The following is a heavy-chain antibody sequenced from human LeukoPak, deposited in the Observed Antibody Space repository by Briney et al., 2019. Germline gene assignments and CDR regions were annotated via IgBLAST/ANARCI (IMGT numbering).Heavy chain of an antibody. Sequence: GGSLRLSCTASGFTFGDYAVSWVRQAPGKGLEWVGFIRGTPYGGTTEYAASVKGRFTISRDDSKSIAHLQLNSLKTEDTAVYYCSGTLGELSFYDYWGQGTLVTVSS. CDR2: IRGTPYGGTT. J-gene: IGHJ4*02. D-gene: IGHD3-16*02. V-gene: IGHV3-49*04. CDR1: GFTFGDYA. CDR3: SGTLGELSFYDY.